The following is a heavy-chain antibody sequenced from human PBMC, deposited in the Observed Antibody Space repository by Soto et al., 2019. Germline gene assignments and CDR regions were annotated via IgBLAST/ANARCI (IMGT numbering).Heavy chain of an antibody. CDR3: ARGWGGIATAGSRLDF. D-gene: IGHD6-13*01. J-gene: IGHJ4*02. CDR2: INAGNGNT. CDR1: GYSFTNYA. V-gene: IGHV1-3*01. Sequence: QVQLVQSGAELKKPGASVKVSCKTFGYSFTNYATHWVRQAPGQRLEWMGWINAGNGNTKYSQKFQGRVTITRDTSENADYMDLSCLTFEDTAVYYCARGWGGIATAGSRLDFWGQGALVTVSS.